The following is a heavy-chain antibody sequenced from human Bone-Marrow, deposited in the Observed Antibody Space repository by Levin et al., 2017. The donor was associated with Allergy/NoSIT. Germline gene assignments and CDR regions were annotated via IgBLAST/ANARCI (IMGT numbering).Heavy chain of an antibody. CDR1: GFTFSSYA. V-gene: IGHV3-23*01. J-gene: IGHJ4*02. CDR3: ANRAVPSAIVYLDH. CDR2: ISGSGSST. D-gene: IGHD2-2*01. Sequence: AGGSLRLSCAASGFTFSSYAMAWVRQAPGKGLEWVSLISGSGSSTTYADSVKGRFTISRDNSKNTLFLQMDSLRAEDTALYYCANRAVPSAIVYLDHWGQGTLVTVSS.